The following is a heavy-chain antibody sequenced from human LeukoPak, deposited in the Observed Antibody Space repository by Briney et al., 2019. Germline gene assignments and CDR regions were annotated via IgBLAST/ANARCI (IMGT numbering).Heavy chain of an antibody. CDR1: GYTFTGYY. CDR3: ASVRDGLRLSTPFDN. D-gene: IGHD5-12*01. CDR2: INPNSGGT. Sequence: ASVKVSCKASGYTFTGYYMHWVRQAPGQGLEWTGWINPNSGGTNYAQKFQGRVTMTRDTSISTAYMELSRLRSDDTAVYFCASVRDGLRLSTPFDNWGQGTLVTVSP. V-gene: IGHV1-2*02. J-gene: IGHJ4*02.